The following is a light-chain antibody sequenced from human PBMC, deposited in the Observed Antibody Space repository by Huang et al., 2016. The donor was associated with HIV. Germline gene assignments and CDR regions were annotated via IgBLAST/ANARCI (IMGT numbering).Light chain of an antibody. CDR2: AAS. Sequence: DIQMTQSPSSLSASVGARVTITCQASQDISTYLNWYQQKPGNAPKVLIYAASNLETGVPSRFSGSGSGTDFTFTISSLQPGDIATYYCQQYDNLPWTFGQGTKVEIK. J-gene: IGKJ1*01. CDR1: QDISTY. CDR3: QQYDNLPWT. V-gene: IGKV1-33*01.